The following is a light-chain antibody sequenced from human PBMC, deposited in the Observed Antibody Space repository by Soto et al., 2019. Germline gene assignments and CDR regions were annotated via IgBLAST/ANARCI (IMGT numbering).Light chain of an antibody. CDR2: DVS. V-gene: IGLV2-14*01. CDR1: SSDVGGYNY. Sequence: QPALTQPASVSGSPGQSITISCTGTSSDVGGYNYVSWYQQHPGKAPKLMIYDVSNRPSGVSNRFSGSKSGNTASLTISGLQAEDEADYYCGSYTSSSYVFGTGTKVTVL. J-gene: IGLJ1*01. CDR3: GSYTSSSYV.